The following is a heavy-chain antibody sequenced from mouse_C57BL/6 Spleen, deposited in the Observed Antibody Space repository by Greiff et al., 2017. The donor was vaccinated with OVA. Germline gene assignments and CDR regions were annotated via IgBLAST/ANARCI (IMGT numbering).Heavy chain of an antibody. CDR2: INPNNGGT. CDR3: ARRGLRLREAMDY. D-gene: IGHD3-2*02. J-gene: IGHJ4*01. V-gene: IGHV1-18*01. Sequence: VQLKQSGPELVKPGASVKIPCKASGYTFTDYNMDWVKQSHGKSLEWIGDINPNNGGTIYNQKFKGKATLTVDKSSSTAYMELRSLTSEDTAVYYCARRGLRLREAMDYWGQGTSVTVSS. CDR1: GYTFTDYN.